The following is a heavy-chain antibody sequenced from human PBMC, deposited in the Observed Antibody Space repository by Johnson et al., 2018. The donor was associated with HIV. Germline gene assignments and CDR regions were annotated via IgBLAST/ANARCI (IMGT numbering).Heavy chain of an antibody. J-gene: IGHJ3*02. CDR2: INRNGHGT. D-gene: IGHD2-15*01. CDR3: ARDRKWVGARSGDAFDI. CDR1: GFTFRDFG. V-gene: IGHV3-20*04. Sequence: VHLVESGGGVVRPGGSLRLSCAASGFTFRDFGMRWVRQVPGKGLEWISGINRNGHGTDYADSVKGRFTISRDNAKNSLYLQMNSLRAEDTAVFYCARDRKWVGARSGDAFDIWGQGTMVTVSS.